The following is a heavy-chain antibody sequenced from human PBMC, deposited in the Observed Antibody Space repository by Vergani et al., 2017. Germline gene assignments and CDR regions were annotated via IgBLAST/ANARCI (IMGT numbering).Heavy chain of an antibody. CDR2: IYYTGST. CDR3: ARGTVTTEYFDP. CDR1: GGSISGYH. Sequence: QVQLQQWGAGLLKPSETLSLTCSVSGGSISGYHWSWIRQSPGKGLEWIGYIYYTGSTNYNPSLKSRVTISVETSKNQFSLKLSSVTAADTAVYYCARGTVTTEYFDPWGQGTPVTVSS. J-gene: IGHJ5*02. V-gene: IGHV4-59*01. D-gene: IGHD4-17*01.